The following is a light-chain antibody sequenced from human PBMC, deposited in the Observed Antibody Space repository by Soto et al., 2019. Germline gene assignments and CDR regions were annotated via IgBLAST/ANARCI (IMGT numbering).Light chain of an antibody. Sequence: QSALTQPASVSGSPGQSITISCTGTSSDVGTYHYVSWYQLHPGKAPKLMIYEVSKRPSGISARFSGSKSGNTASLTISGLQAEDEADYYCSSYTGTTTHVIFGGGTKVTVL. CDR2: EVS. J-gene: IGLJ2*01. CDR3: SSYTGTTTHVI. V-gene: IGLV2-14*01. CDR1: SSDVGTYHY.